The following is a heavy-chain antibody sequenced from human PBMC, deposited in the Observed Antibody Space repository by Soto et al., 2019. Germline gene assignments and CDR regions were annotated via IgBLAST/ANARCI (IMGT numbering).Heavy chain of an antibody. D-gene: IGHD3-10*01. V-gene: IGHV1-18*01. CDR2: ISAYNGNT. J-gene: IGHJ4*02. CDR1: GYTFTSYG. CDR3: AREGIEVLWFGELLSGRGYFDY. Sequence: ASVKVSCKASGYTFTSYGISWVRQAPGQGLEWMGWISAYNGNTNYAQKLQGRVTMTTDTSTSTAYMELRSLRSDDTAVYYCAREGIEVLWFGELLSGRGYFDYWGQGTLVTVSS.